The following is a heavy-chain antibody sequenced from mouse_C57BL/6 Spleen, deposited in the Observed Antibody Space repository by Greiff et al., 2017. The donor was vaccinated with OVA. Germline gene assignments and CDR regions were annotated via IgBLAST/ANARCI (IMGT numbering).Heavy chain of an antibody. CDR1: GFNIKDDY. Sequence: EVQLQQSGAELVRPGASVKLSCTASGFNIKDDYMHWVKQRPEQGLEWIGWIDPENGDTEYDSKFPGKANITADTSSNTAYLQLSSLTSEDTAVYYCTTVYYGKDYWGQGTSVTVSS. J-gene: IGHJ4*01. CDR2: IDPENGDT. CDR3: TTVYYGKDY. V-gene: IGHV14-4*01.